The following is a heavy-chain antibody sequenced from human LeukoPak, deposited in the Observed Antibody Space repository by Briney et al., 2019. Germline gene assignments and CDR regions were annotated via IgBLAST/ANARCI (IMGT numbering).Heavy chain of an antibody. CDR2: IKQDGSEK. Sequence: PGGSLRLSCAASGFTLSNYWMSWVRQAPGKGLEWVANIKQDGSEKYIVDSVRGRFPLSRDNAKNSLYLQMNSLRAEDTAVYYCARDSVVRGAPEFDYWGQGTLVTVSS. J-gene: IGHJ4*02. D-gene: IGHD3-10*01. CDR3: ARDSVVRGAPEFDY. CDR1: GFTLSNYW. V-gene: IGHV3-7*01.